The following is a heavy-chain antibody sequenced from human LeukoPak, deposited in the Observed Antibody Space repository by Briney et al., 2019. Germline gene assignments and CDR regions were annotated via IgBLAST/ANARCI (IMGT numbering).Heavy chain of an antibody. D-gene: IGHD3-22*01. J-gene: IGHJ3*02. Sequence: ASVKVSCKASGYTFTSCGISWVRQAPGQGLEWMGWISAYNGNTNYAQKLQGRVTMTTDTSTSTAYMELRSLRSDDTAVYYCAREAHYYYDSSGYHNGLNAFDIWGQGTMVTVSS. CDR2: ISAYNGNT. CDR1: GYTFTSCG. CDR3: AREAHYYYDSSGYHNGLNAFDI. V-gene: IGHV1-18*01.